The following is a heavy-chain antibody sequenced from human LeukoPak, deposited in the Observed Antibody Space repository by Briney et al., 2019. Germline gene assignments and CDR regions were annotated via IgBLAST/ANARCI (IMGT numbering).Heavy chain of an antibody. Sequence: PGGSLRLSCAASGFTFSSSWMTWVRQAPGKGLEWVANIKQDGSEKYYVDSVKGRFTISRDNAKNSLYLQMNSLRAEDTAVYYCAREEPLGYCSGGSCYSSCLDVWGKGTTVTVSS. D-gene: IGHD2-15*01. J-gene: IGHJ6*04. CDR1: GFTFSSSW. CDR3: AREEPLGYCSGGSCYSSCLDV. CDR2: IKQDGSEK. V-gene: IGHV3-7*01.